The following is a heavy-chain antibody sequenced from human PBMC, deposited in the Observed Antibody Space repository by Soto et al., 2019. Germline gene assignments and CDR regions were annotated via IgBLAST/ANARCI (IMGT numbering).Heavy chain of an antibody. CDR3: ARGPPGSSSWYVGGWFDP. CDR2: INSDGSST. CDR1: GFTFTSYW. J-gene: IGHJ5*02. V-gene: IGHV3-74*01. D-gene: IGHD6-13*01. Sequence: GGSLRLSCAASGFTFTSYWMHWVRQAPGKGLVWVSRINSDGSSTVYVDSVKGRFSISRDNAKNTLYLQMTSLRAEDTAVYYCARGPPGSSSWYVGGWFDPWGQGTLVTVSS.